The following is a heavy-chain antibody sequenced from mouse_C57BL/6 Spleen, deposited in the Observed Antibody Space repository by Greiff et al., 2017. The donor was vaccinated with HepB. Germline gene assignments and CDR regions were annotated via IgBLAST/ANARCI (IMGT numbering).Heavy chain of an antibody. CDR1: GYSFTGYY. V-gene: IGHV1-42*01. Sequence: VHVKQSGPELVKPGASVKISCKASGYSFTGYYMNWVKQSPEKSLEWIGEINPSTGGTTYNQKFKAKATLTVDKSSSTAYMQLKSLTSEDSAVYYCARRFYSNSFAYWGQGTLVTVSA. CDR3: ARRFYSNSFAY. CDR2: INPSTGGT. J-gene: IGHJ3*01. D-gene: IGHD2-5*01.